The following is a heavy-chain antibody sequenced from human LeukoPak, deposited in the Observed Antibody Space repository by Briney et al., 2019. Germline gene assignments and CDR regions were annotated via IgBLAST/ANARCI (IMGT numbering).Heavy chain of an antibody. CDR1: GGSISSYY. CDR2: IYYSGST. D-gene: IGHD3-3*01. J-gene: IGHJ3*02. V-gene: IGHV4-59*01. Sequence: SETLSLTCTVSGGSISSYYWSWIRQPPGKGLEWIGYIYYSGSTNYNPSLKSRVTISVDTSKNQFSLKLSSVTAADTAVYYCASYDFWSGSYAFGIWGQGTMVTVSS. CDR3: ASYDFWSGSYAFGI.